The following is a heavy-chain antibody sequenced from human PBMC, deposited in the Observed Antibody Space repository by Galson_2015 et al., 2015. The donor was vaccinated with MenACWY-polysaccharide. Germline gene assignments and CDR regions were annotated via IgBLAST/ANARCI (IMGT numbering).Heavy chain of an antibody. CDR3: ARYEKNYYGSGSFYY. J-gene: IGHJ4*02. D-gene: IGHD3-10*01. V-gene: IGHV4-59*01. Sequence: SGSSNYNPSLKSRVTISVDTSRNQFSLKLSSVTAADTAVYYCARYEKNYYGSGSFYYWGQGTLVTVSS. CDR2: SGSS.